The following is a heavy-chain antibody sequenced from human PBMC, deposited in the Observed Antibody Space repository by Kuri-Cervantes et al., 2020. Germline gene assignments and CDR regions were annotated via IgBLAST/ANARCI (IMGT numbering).Heavy chain of an antibody. CDR1: GFTFSDYY. CDR3: ARGHYGLDV. J-gene: IGHJ6*02. Sequence: GGSLRLSCAASGFTFSDYYMSWLRQDPGKGLEWISYIRSTSNTIYYADFVKGRFTISRDNAKNSLYLQMNSLRAEDTAVYYCARGHYGLDVWGQGTTVTVSS. V-gene: IGHV3-11*01. CDR2: IRSTSNTI.